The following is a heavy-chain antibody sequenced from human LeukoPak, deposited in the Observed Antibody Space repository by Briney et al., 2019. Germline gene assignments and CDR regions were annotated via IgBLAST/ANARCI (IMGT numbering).Heavy chain of an antibody. V-gene: IGHV4-39*07. J-gene: IGHJ4*02. Sequence: SSETLSLTCTVSGGSISSSSYYWGWIRQPPGKGLEWIGSIYYSGSTYYNPSRKSRVTISVDTSKNQFCLKLSSVTAADTAVYYCARERGYCYDSSGYPVDYWGQGTLVTVSS. D-gene: IGHD3-22*01. CDR3: ARERGYCYDSSGYPVDY. CDR1: GGSISSSSYY. CDR2: IYYSGST.